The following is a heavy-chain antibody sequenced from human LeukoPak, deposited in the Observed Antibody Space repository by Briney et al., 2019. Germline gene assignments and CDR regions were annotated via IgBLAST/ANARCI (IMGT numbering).Heavy chain of an antibody. CDR1: GGSISSSNW. CDR3: ARRGIQLARAPRTKNWFDP. V-gene: IGHV4-4*02. CDR2: IYHSGST. D-gene: IGHD5-18*01. J-gene: IGHJ5*02. Sequence: SGTLSLTCAVSGGSISSSNWWSWVRQPPGKGLEWIGEIYHSGSTNYNPSLKSRVTISVDTSKNQFSLKLSSVTAADTAVYYCARRGIQLARAPRTKNWFDPWGQGTLVTVSS.